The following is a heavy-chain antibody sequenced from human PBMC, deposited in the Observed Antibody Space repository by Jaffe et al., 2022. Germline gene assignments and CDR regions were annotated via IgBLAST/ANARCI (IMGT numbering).Heavy chain of an antibody. CDR2: ISGRTTTT. D-gene: IGHD2-15*01. J-gene: IGHJ4*02. CDR3: ARPRIRDEGYIEN. CDR1: GFTFSNFA. V-gene: IGHV3-23*01. Sequence: EVELLESGGGLVQPGGSLRLSCAASGFTFSNFAVTWVRQAPGKGLEWVSTISGRTTTTYYSDSVKGRFTISRDNSKNTMYLQMNSLRADDTAVYYCARPRIRDEGYIENWGQGTLVTVSS.